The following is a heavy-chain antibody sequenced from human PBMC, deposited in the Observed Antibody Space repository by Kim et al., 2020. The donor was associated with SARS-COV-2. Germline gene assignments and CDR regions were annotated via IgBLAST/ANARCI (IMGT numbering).Heavy chain of an antibody. V-gene: IGHV4-4*07. Sequence: SETLSLTCTVSGGSISSYYWSWIRQPAGKGLEWIGRIYTSGSTNYNPSLKSRVTMSVDTSKNQFSLKLSSVTAADTAVYYCARVPHGKDTAGGRHYYGMDVWGQGTTVTVSS. J-gene: IGHJ6*02. CDR3: ARVPHGKDTAGGRHYYGMDV. D-gene: IGHD5-18*01. CDR2: IYTSGST. CDR1: GGSISSYY.